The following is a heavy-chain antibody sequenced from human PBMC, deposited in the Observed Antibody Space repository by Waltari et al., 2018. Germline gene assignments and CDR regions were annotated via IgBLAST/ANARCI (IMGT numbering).Heavy chain of an antibody. V-gene: IGHV4-38-2*02. CDR3: ARDDYGDYGNFYY. CDR1: GYSISSGYY. CDR2: IYHSGST. D-gene: IGHD4-17*01. J-gene: IGHJ4*02. Sequence: QVQLQESGPGLVKPSETLSLTCAVAGYSISSGYYWGWIRQPPGKGLEWIGSIYHSGSTYYNPSLKSRVTISVDTSKNQFSLKLSSVTAADTAVYYCARDDYGDYGNFYYWGQGTLVTVSS.